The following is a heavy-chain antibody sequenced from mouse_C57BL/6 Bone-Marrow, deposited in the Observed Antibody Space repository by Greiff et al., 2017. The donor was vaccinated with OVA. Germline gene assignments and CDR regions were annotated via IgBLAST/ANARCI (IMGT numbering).Heavy chain of an antibody. CDR1: GFTFSSYG. J-gene: IGHJ1*03. V-gene: IGHV5-6*01. Sequence: EVKLVESGGDLVKPGGSLKLSCAASGFTFSSYGMSWVRQTPDKRLEWVATISSGGSYTYYPDSVKGRFTISRYNAKNTLYLQMSSLKSEDTAMYYCARYCHWYFDVWGTGTTVTVSS. CDR3: ARYCHWYFDV. CDR2: ISSGGSYT.